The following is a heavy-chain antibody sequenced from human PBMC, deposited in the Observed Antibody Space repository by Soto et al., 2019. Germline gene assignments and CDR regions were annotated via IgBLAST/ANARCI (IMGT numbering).Heavy chain of an antibody. D-gene: IGHD2-2*01. Sequence: QVQLVQSGAEVKKPGSSVKVSCKASGGTFSSYTISWVRQAPGQGLEWMGRIIPILGIANYAQKFQGRVMITADKSTSTAYMELSSLRSEDTAVYYCASGNDCSSTSCYSYYYYYMDVWGNGSTVTVSS. V-gene: IGHV1-69*02. CDR2: IIPILGIA. CDR1: GGTFSSYT. J-gene: IGHJ6*03. CDR3: ASGNDCSSTSCYSYYYYYMDV.